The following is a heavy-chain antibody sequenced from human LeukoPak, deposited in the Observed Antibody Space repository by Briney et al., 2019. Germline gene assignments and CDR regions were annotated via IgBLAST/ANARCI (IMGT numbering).Heavy chain of an antibody. CDR2: ISAYNGNT. Sequence: GASVKVSCKASGYTFTSYGISWVRQAPGQGLEWMGWISAYNGNTNYAQKLQGRVTMTTDTSTSTAYMELRSLRSDDTALYYCARATRGQWLVPFDYWGQGNLVTVSS. J-gene: IGHJ4*02. D-gene: IGHD6-19*01. CDR1: GYTFTSYG. CDR3: ARATRGQWLVPFDY. V-gene: IGHV1-18*01.